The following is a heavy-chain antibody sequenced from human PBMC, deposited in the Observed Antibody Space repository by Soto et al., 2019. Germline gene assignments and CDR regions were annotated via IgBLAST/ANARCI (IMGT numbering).Heavy chain of an antibody. Sequence: GSLRLSCAASNLTFNVYAMHWVRQAPGKGLEWVAVISYDGSNKYYADSVRGRFTISRDNSMNTLYLQMNSLRPEDTAVYYCASVYDILMGYFEPPYSSYGMDVWGQGNTVTVSS. CDR1: NLTFNVYA. V-gene: IGHV3-30*04. CDR2: ISYDGSNK. D-gene: IGHD3-9*01. J-gene: IGHJ6*02. CDR3: ASVYDILMGYFEPPYSSYGMDV.